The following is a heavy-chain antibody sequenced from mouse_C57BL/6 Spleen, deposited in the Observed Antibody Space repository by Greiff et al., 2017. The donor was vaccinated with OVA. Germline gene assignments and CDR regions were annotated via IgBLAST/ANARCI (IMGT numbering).Heavy chain of an antibody. V-gene: IGHV5-17*01. CDR2: ISSGSSTI. Sequence: EVHLVESGGGLVKPGGSLKPSCAASGFTFSDYGMHWVRQAPEKGLEWVAYISSGSSTIYYADTVKGRFTISRDNAKNTLFLQMTSLRSEDTAMYYCARTDYYAMDYWGQGTSVTVSS. J-gene: IGHJ4*01. CDR1: GFTFSDYG. CDR3: ARTDYYAMDY.